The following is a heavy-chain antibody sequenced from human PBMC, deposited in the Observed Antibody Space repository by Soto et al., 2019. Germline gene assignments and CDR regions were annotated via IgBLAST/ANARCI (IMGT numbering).Heavy chain of an antibody. J-gene: IGHJ5*02. V-gene: IGHV1-69*13. D-gene: IGHD5-18*01. CDR3: ARVSGYSYGWGSHNWFDP. CDR2: IIPIFGTA. CDR1: GGTFSSYA. Sequence: GASVKVSCKASGGTFSSYAISWVRQAPGQGLEWMGGIIPIFGTANYAQKFQGRVTITADESTSTAYMELSSLRSEDTAVYYCARVSGYSYGWGSHNWFDPWGQGTLVTVSS.